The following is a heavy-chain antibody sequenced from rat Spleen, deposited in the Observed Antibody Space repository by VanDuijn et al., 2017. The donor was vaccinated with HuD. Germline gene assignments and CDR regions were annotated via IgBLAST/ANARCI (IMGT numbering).Heavy chain of an antibody. CDR2: ISSSSGT. J-gene: IGHJ3*01. Sequence: VQLVESGGGLVQPGKSLKLSCSASGFTFSSYGMHWICQAPGKGLDWVAYISSSSGTVYADAVKGRFTISRDNAKNTLYLQLNSLKSEDTAIYYCARDGGYSENWFAYWGQGTLVTVSS. CDR1: GFTFSSYG. D-gene: IGHD1-11*01. V-gene: IGHV5-62*01. CDR3: ARDGGYSENWFAY.